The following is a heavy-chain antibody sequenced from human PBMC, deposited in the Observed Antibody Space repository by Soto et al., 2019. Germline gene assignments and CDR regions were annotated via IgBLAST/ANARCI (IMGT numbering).Heavy chain of an antibody. CDR2: INWNDDK. D-gene: IGHD2-15*01. J-gene: IGHJ5*02. V-gene: IGHV2-5*01. CDR3: AHRRHVCIGASCYDWFEP. Sequence: QITLKESGPTLVKPTQTLTLTCTFSGFSLSTSGVGVAWIRQPPGKALEWLVLINWNDDKSYSPSLKNRFTITKDTSKNEVDLATIYKDPMHTTTCFCAHRRHVCIGASCYDWFEPLGQGTLVTVSS. CDR1: GFSLSTSGVG.